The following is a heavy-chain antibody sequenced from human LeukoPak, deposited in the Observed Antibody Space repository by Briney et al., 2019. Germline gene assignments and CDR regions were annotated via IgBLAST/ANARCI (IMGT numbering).Heavy chain of an antibody. V-gene: IGHV4-31*03. Sequence: SQTLSLTCTVSGGSISSGGYYWSWIRQHPGKGLEWIEYIYYSGSTYYNPSLKSRVTISVDTSKNQFSLKLSSVTAADTAVYYCARGNCSSTSCYAGPLDYWGQGTLVTVSS. D-gene: IGHD2-2*01. CDR2: IYYSGST. CDR3: ARGNCSSTSCYAGPLDY. J-gene: IGHJ4*02. CDR1: GGSISSGGYY.